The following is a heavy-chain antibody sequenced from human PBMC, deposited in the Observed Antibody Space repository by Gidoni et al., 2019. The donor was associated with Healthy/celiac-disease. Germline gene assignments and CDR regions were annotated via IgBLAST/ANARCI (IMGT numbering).Heavy chain of an antibody. Sequence: EVQLVESGGGLVKPGGSLRLSCAASGFSFNNAWMSWVRQSPGKGLEWVGRIKSKTDRGTTHYAAPVKGRFTISRDDTKNTLYLQMNSLKTEDTAVYYCTTDDETRVDYWGQGTLVTVSS. CDR1: GFSFNNAW. J-gene: IGHJ4*02. CDR3: TTDDETRVDY. CDR2: IKSKTDRGTT. V-gene: IGHV3-15*01. D-gene: IGHD3-3*01.